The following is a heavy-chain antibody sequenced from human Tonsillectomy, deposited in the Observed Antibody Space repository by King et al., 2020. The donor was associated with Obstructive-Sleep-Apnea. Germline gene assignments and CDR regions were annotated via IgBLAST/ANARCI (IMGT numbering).Heavy chain of an antibody. CDR3: ARRVKGVVVTYDAFDI. D-gene: IGHD3-22*01. CDR1: GFSLSNARMG. V-gene: IGHV2-26*01. CDR2: IFSNDEK. Sequence: TLKESGPVLVKPTETLTLTCTVSGFSLSNARMGVSWIRQPPGKALEWLAHIFSNDEKSYSTSLKSRLTISNDTSKSQVVLTMTNMDPVDTATYYCARRVKGVVVTYDAFDIWGQGTMVTVSS. J-gene: IGHJ3*02.